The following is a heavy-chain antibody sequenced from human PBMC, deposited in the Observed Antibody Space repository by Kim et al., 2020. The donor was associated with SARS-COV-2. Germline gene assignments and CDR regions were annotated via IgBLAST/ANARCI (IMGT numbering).Heavy chain of an antibody. CDR3: ARGPARLLYFDS. J-gene: IGHJ4*02. V-gene: IGHV1-46*01. Sequence: SYALRFQGRVTMTRDTSTSTVYLGLSSLRSADTAMYYCARGPARLLYFDSWGQGALVTVSS. D-gene: IGHD2-21*01.